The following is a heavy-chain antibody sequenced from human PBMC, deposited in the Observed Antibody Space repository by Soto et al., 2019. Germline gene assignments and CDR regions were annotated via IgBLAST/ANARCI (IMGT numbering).Heavy chain of an antibody. J-gene: IGHJ5*02. CDR3: AGGGYSGYDLANWFDP. D-gene: IGHD5-12*01. V-gene: IGHV1-8*01. CDR2: MNPNSGNT. CDR1: GYTFTSYD. Sequence: ASVKVSCKASGYTFTSYDINWVRQATGQGLEWMGWMNPNSGNTGYAQKFQGRVTMTRNTSISTAYMELSSLRSEDTAVYYCAGGGYSGYDLANWFDPWGQGTLVTVSS.